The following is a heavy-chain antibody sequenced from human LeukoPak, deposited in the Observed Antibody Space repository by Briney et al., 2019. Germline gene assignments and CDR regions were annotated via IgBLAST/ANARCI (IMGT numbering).Heavy chain of an antibody. CDR3: APLNREAFDI. CDR1: GGSISSGSYY. D-gene: IGHD1-14*01. J-gene: IGHJ3*02. Sequence: PSETLSLTCTVSGGSISSGSYYWSWIRQPAGKGLEWIGRSYTSGSTNYNPSLKSRVTISVDTSKNQFSLKLSSVTAADTAVYYRAPLNREAFDIWGQGTMVTVSS. V-gene: IGHV4-61*02. CDR2: SYTSGST.